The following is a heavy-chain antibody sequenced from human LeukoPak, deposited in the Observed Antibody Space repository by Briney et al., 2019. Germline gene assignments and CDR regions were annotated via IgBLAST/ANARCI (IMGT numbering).Heavy chain of an antibody. CDR1: GFTFTNAW. CDR2: LKSETDGGTT. D-gene: IGHD3-10*01. J-gene: IGHJ4*02. CDR3: ATGYGSGNACDY. V-gene: IGHV3-15*01. Sequence: PGGSLRLSCAASGFTFTNAWMSWVRQAPGRGLEWVGLLKSETDGGTTVYAAPVKGRFTISKDDSKNALYLQMNSLKSEDTAMYYCATGYGSGNACDYWGQGTLVTVSS.